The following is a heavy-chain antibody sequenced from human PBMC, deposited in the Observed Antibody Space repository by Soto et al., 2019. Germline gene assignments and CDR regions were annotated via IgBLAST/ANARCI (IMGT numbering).Heavy chain of an antibody. CDR2: ISAYHGNT. CDR3: ARANSSPPLYSCYGMDG. V-gene: IGHV1-18*01. J-gene: IGHJ6*01. CDR1: GYTFTSYG. D-gene: IGHD1-1*01. Sequence: QVQLVQSGAEVKKPGASVKVSCKASGYTFTSYGMSWVRQAPGQGLEWMGWISAYHGNTNYAQKRQGRVTMTPATSTSTAYVELRRLRSADTAVYSCARANSSPPLYSCYGMDGWGQGTRVTVS.